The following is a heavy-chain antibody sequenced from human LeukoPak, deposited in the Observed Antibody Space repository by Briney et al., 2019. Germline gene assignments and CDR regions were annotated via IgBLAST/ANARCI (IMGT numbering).Heavy chain of an antibody. V-gene: IGHV1-18*01. Sequence: GASVKVSCKASGYTFTSYGISWVRQAPGQGLEWMGWISAYNGNTNYAQKLQGRVTMTTDTSTSTAYMELRSLRSDDTAVYYCAREPYYDFWSGYHQLYFDYWGQGTLVTVSS. D-gene: IGHD3-3*01. J-gene: IGHJ4*02. CDR3: AREPYYDFWSGYHQLYFDY. CDR1: GYTFTSYG. CDR2: ISAYNGNT.